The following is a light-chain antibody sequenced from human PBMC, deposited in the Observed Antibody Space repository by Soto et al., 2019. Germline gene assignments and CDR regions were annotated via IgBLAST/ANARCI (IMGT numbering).Light chain of an antibody. V-gene: IGKV1-39*01. CDR1: QSISSY. J-gene: IGKJ3*01. CDR2: AAS. CDR3: QQSYSTLA. Sequence: DIQMTQSPSSLSASVGDRVTITCRASQSISSYLNWYQQKPGKAPKLLIYAASSLQSGVPSRFSGSESGTEFPLTISSLQPEDFATYYCQQSYSTLAFGPGTKVDI.